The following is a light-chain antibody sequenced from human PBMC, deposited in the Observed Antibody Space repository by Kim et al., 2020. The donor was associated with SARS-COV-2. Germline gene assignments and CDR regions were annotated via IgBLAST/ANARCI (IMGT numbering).Light chain of an antibody. V-gene: IGKV3-20*01. CDR3: QHYGSSLFI. Sequence: EIVLTQSPGTLSLSPGERATLSCRASQSVSSSYLAWYQQKPGQAPRLLIYGVSSRATGIPDRFSGSGSGTDFTLTISRLEPEDYAVYYCQHYGSSLFIFGPGTKVDIK. CDR1: QSVSSSY. J-gene: IGKJ3*01. CDR2: GVS.